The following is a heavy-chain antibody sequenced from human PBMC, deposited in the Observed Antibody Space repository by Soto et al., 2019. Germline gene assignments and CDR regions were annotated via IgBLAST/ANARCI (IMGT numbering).Heavy chain of an antibody. Sequence: PGGSLRLSCAASGFTLTRYSMDWVRQAPGKGLEWVSSISSTTNYIYYGDSMKGRFTISRDNAKNSLYLEMNSLRAEDTAVYYRARESEDLTSNFDYWGQGTLVTVSS. V-gene: IGHV3-21*06. CDR2: ISSTTNYI. J-gene: IGHJ4*02. CDR3: ARESEDLTSNFDY. CDR1: GFTLTRYS.